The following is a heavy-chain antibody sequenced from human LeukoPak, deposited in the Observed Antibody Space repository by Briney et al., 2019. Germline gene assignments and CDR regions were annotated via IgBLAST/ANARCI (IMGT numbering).Heavy chain of an antibody. CDR3: ARAVKQLQNWFDP. V-gene: IGHV3-21*01. D-gene: IGHD5-24*01. J-gene: IGHJ5*02. Sequence: GGSLRLSCAASGFTFSSYSMNWVRQAPGKGLEWVSSISSSSSYIYYADSVKGRFTISRDNAKNSLYLQMNSLRAEDTAVYYCARAVKQLQNWFDPWDQGTLVTVSS. CDR1: GFTFSSYS. CDR2: ISSSSSYI.